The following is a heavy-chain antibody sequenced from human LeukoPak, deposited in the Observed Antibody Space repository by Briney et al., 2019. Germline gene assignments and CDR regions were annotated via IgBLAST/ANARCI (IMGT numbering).Heavy chain of an antibody. CDR1: GGSISSYY. J-gene: IGHJ6*02. Sequence: PSETLSLTCTVSGGSISSYYWSWIRQPPGKGLEWIGEINHSGSTNYNPSLKSRVTISVDTSKNQFSLKLSSVTAADTAVYYCARVSLERHSYYYGMDVWGQGTTVTVSS. CDR2: INHSGST. D-gene: IGHD1-1*01. V-gene: IGHV4-34*01. CDR3: ARVSLERHSYYYGMDV.